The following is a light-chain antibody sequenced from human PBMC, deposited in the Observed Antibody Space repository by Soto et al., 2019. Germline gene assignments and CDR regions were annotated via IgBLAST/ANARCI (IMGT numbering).Light chain of an antibody. V-gene: IGKV1-5*01. J-gene: IGKJ1*01. CDR3: QVYDNYTWT. CDR2: DAS. Sequence: DIKMTQSPSTLSASVGDRVTITCRASQSISTWLAWYQQRAGKAPKLLIYDASTLESGVPSRFSGNGSGTEFTLTIGSLQPDDFATYYCQVYDNYTWTFGQGTMVDI. CDR1: QSISTW.